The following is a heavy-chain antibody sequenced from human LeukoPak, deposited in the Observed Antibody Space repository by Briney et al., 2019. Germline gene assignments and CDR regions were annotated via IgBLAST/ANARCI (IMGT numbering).Heavy chain of an antibody. CDR3: ARQGDISGSSAFDY. Sequence: ASVKVSCKASGYTFTSYGISWVRQAPGQGLEWMGWINPNSGGTNYAQKFQGWVTMTRDTSISTAYMELSRLRSDDTAVYYCARQGDISGSSAFDYWGQGTLVTVSS. CDR2: INPNSGGT. J-gene: IGHJ4*02. CDR1: GYTFTSYG. V-gene: IGHV1-2*04. D-gene: IGHD3-10*01.